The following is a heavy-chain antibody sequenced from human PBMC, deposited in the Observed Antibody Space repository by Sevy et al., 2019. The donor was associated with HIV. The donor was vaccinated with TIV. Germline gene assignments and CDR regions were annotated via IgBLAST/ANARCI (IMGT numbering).Heavy chain of an antibody. CDR3: AREGCSKPHDY. Sequence: GGSLRLSCEASGFTFSSYAMSWVRQAPGKGLEWVSTFSFGCGKINYADSVKGRFTISRDNSKNTLYLQMHSLRAEDTAVYYCAREGCSKPHDYWGQGTLVTVSS. D-gene: IGHD3-10*02. CDR1: GFTFSSYA. CDR2: FSFGCGKI. J-gene: IGHJ4*02. V-gene: IGHV3-23*01.